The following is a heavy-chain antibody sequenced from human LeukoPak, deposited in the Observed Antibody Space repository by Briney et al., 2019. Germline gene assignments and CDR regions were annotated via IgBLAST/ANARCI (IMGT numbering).Heavy chain of an antibody. V-gene: IGHV1-8*03. Sequence: ASVKVSCKASGYTFTSYDINWVRQATGQALEWMGWMNPNSGNTGYAQKFQGRVTITRNTSISTAYMELSSLRSEDTAVYYCERGHTTVATPGDMDVWGKGTTVTVSS. J-gene: IGHJ6*03. CDR1: GYTFTSYD. D-gene: IGHD4-23*01. CDR3: ERGHTTVATPGDMDV. CDR2: MNPNSGNT.